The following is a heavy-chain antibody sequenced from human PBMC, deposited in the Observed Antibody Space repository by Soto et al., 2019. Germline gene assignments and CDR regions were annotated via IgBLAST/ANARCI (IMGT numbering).Heavy chain of an antibody. CDR3: ARGVTGTTRYYYYMDV. J-gene: IGHJ6*03. D-gene: IGHD1-7*01. CDR2: ISSSSSTI. V-gene: IGHV3-48*01. Sequence: GGSLRLSCAASGFTFSSYSMNWVRQAPGKGLEWVSYISSSSSTIYYADSVKGRFTISRDNAKNSLYLQMNSLRAEDTAVYYCARGVTGTTRYYYYMDVWGKGTTVTVS. CDR1: GFTFSSYS.